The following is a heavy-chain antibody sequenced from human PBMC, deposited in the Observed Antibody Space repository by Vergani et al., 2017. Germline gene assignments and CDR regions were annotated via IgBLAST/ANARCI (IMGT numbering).Heavy chain of an antibody. CDR2: ISGSGGST. D-gene: IGHD3-3*01. Sequence: EVQLLESGGGLVQPGGSLRLSCAASGFTFSSYAMTWVRQAPGKGLEWVSAISGSGGSTYYADSVKGRFTISRDNSKNTLYLQMNSLRAEDTAVYYCAKAHHYYDFWSGYHHWGQGTLVTVSS. V-gene: IGHV3-23*01. CDR1: GFTFSSYA. CDR3: AKAHHYYDFWSGYHH. J-gene: IGHJ4*02.